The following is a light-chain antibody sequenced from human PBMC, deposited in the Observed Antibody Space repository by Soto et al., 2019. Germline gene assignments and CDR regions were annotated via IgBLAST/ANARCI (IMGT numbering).Light chain of an antibody. Sequence: EIVLTQPPATLSVSPGERATLSCRASQSVSSNLAWYQQKPGQAPRLLIYGASSRATGIPDRFSGSGSGTDFTLNISRLEPEDFAVYYCQQYGSSPITFGGGTKVDI. V-gene: IGKV3-20*01. CDR1: QSVSSN. J-gene: IGKJ4*01. CDR2: GAS. CDR3: QQYGSSPIT.